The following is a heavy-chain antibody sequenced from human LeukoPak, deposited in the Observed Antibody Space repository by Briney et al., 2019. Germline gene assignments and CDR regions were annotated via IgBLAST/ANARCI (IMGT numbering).Heavy chain of an antibody. CDR1: GGSINSYY. CDR2: ISYSGST. V-gene: IGHV4-59*01. CDR3: AKYSSGYDLDF. Sequence: PSETLSLTCTVSGGSINSYYWSWIRQPPGKGLEWIGHISYSGSTNYNPSLKSRVTVLEDTSKNQFSLKLSSVTAADTAVYYCAKYSSGYDLDFWGRGTLVTVSS. D-gene: IGHD5-18*01. J-gene: IGHJ4*02.